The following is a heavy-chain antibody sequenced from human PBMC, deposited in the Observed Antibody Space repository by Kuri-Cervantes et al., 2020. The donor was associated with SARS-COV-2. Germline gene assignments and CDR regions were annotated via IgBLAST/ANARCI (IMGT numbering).Heavy chain of an antibody. J-gene: IGHJ6*03. CDR1: GFTFSSYW. D-gene: IGHD1-26*01. CDR2: IKQDGSEK. Sequence: GESLKISCAASGFTFSSYWMSWVRQAPGEGLEWVANIKQDGSEKYYVDSVKGRFTISRDNSKNTLYLQMNSLRAEDTAVYYCARVGGSYYYYYYMDVWGKGTTVTVSS. CDR3: ARVGGSYYYYYYMDV. V-gene: IGHV3-7*01.